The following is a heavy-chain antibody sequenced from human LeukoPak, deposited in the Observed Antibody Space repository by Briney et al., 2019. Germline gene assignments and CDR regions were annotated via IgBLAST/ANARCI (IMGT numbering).Heavy chain of an antibody. CDR2: IYYSGST. D-gene: IGHD2-21*02. J-gene: IGHJ4*02. Sequence: SETLSLSCTVSGGSISSYFWSRIRQPPGKGLEWIGDIYYSGSTNYNPSLKSRVSISVDTSKNQFSLKLNSVTAADTAVYYCARGSVTATSPFAYWGQGTLVTVSS. CDR1: GGSISSYF. V-gene: IGHV4-59*01. CDR3: ARGSVTATSPFAY.